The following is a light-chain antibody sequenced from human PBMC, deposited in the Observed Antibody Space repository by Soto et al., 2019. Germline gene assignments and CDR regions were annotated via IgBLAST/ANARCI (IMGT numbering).Light chain of an antibody. CDR1: QSVAANY. CDR2: GAS. CDR3: HQYGTAPLT. Sequence: EVVLTQSPGTLSLSPGERATLSCRASQSVAANYLAWYQQKRGQAPRILIYGASSRATGIPDRFSGSGSGTDFTLTIRRLEPEDFSVYYCHQYGTAPLTFGPGTQVHIK. V-gene: IGKV3-20*01. J-gene: IGKJ3*01.